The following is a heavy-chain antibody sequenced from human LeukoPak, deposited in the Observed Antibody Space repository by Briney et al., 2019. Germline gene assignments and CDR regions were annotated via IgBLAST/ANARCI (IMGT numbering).Heavy chain of an antibody. Sequence: GGSLRLSCAASGFTFSSYGMHWVRQAPGKGLEWVAFIRYDGSNKYYADSVKGRFTISRDNSKNTLYLQMNSLRAEDTAVYYCAKDPDLYCSSTSCYAPYFDYWGQGTLVTVSP. D-gene: IGHD2-2*01. CDR2: IRYDGSNK. CDR1: GFTFSSYG. V-gene: IGHV3-30*02. J-gene: IGHJ4*02. CDR3: AKDPDLYCSSTSCYAPYFDY.